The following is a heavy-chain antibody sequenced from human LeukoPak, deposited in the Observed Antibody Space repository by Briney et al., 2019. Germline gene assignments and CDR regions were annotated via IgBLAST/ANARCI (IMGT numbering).Heavy chain of an antibody. CDR3: AKAVGSISWSFDY. D-gene: IGHD6-13*01. CDR2: ISHDGSDK. J-gene: IGHJ4*02. CDR1: GFTFSTYA. Sequence: GGSLRLSCEASGFTFSTYAMHWVRQAPGKGLEWVALISHDGSDKNYADSVKGRFTISRDNSNSTLYLQMDSLRGDDAAVYYCAKAVGSISWSFDYWGQGTLVAVSS. V-gene: IGHV3-30*18.